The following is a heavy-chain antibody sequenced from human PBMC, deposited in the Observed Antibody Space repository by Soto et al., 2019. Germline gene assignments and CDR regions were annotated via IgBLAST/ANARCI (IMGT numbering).Heavy chain of an antibody. J-gene: IGHJ4*02. Sequence: QVQLVQSGAEVKKPRSSVKVSCKASGGTFSSYAISWVRQAPGQGLEWMGGVIPIFGTANYAQKFQGSVTIIADESTSTAYMELSSLRAEDMAVYYCARGYGGNYYDFEYWGQGPLVTVSS. D-gene: IGHD2-15*01. V-gene: IGHV1-69*01. CDR1: GGTFSSYA. CDR2: VIPIFGTA. CDR3: ARGYGGNYYDFEY.